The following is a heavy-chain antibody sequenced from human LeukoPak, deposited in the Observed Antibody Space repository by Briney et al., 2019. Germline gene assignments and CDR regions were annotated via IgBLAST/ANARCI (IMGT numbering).Heavy chain of an antibody. V-gene: IGHV3-7*01. CDR1: GFTFDDYG. J-gene: IGHJ6*03. Sequence: GGSLRLSCAASGFTFDDYGMSWVRQAPGKGLEWVANIKQDGSEKYYVDSVKGRFTISRDNAKNSLYLQMNSLRAEDTAVYYCARVSRGYSYGLYYMDVWGKGTTVTVSS. CDR2: IKQDGSEK. D-gene: IGHD5-18*01. CDR3: ARVSRGYSYGLYYMDV.